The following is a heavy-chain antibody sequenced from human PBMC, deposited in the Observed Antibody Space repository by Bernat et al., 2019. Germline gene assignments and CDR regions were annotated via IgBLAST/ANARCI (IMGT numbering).Heavy chain of an antibody. D-gene: IGHD6-13*01. CDR3: ARDGSSSWIPYDY. CDR1: GFTFSSYS. Sequence: EVQLVESGGGLVKPGGSLRLSRAASGFTFSSYSMNWVRLAPGKGLEWVSSISSSSSYIYYADSVKGRFTISRDNAKNSLYLQMNSLRAEDTAVYYCARDGSSSWIPYDYWGQGTLVTVSS. J-gene: IGHJ4*02. CDR2: ISSSSSYI. V-gene: IGHV3-21*01.